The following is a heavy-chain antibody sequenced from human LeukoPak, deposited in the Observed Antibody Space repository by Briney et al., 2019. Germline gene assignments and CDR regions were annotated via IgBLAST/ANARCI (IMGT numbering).Heavy chain of an antibody. CDR1: GGSIRSYY. J-gene: IGHJ4*02. D-gene: IGHD3-10*01. V-gene: IGHV4-59*01. Sequence: KPSETLSLTCTVSGGSIRSYYWNWIRQPPGKGLEWIGYIYYSGNTNYNPSLKSRVTISVDTSKNQFSLKLSSVTAADTAVYYCATDNSYGSGSYYTWGQGTLVTVSS. CDR3: ATDNSYGSGSYYT. CDR2: IYYSGNT.